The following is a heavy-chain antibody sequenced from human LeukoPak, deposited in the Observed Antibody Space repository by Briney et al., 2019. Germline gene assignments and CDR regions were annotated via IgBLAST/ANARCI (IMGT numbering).Heavy chain of an antibody. J-gene: IGHJ3*02. CDR2: IYSGGST. CDR3: ARWPLGVVTAYDALDI. CDR1: GFTVSSNY. D-gene: IGHD2-21*02. V-gene: IGHV3-66*01. Sequence: PGGSLRLSCAASGFTVSSNYMSWVRQAPGKGLEWASVIYSGGSTYYADSVKGRFTISRDNSKNTLYLQMNSLRAEDTAVYYCARWPLGVVTAYDALDIWGQGTMVTVSS.